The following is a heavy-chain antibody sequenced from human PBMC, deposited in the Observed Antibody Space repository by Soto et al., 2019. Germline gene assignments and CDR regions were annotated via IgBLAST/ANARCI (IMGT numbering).Heavy chain of an antibody. CDR1: GFSLTTSGVG. J-gene: IGHJ5*02. Sequence: QITLKESGPTLVKSTQTLTLTCTFSGFSLTTSGVGVGWIRQPPGKALEWLALIYWDDDKRYSPSLKSRLTIPKHTSKNHVVLMMTNMDPVDTATYYCAHSLGEDWFDPWGQGTLVTVSS. CDR3: AHSLGEDWFDP. D-gene: IGHD3-16*01. CDR2: IYWDDDK. V-gene: IGHV2-5*02.